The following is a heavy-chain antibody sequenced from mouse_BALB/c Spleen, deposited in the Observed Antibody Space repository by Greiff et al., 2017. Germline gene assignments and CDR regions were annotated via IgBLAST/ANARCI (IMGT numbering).Heavy chain of an antibody. CDR3: TRRGSPWYFDV. CDR1: GYCFTSYW. Sequence: EVQLQQSGPVLARPGASVKMSCKASGYCFTSYWMHWVKQRPGQGLEWIGVIYPGNSDTSYKQKFKGKAKLTAVTSASTDYMKLSSLTNEASVVYNCTRRGSPWYFDVWGEGTTVTVSS. V-gene: IGHV1-5*01. J-gene: IGHJ1*01. CDR2: IYPGNSDT.